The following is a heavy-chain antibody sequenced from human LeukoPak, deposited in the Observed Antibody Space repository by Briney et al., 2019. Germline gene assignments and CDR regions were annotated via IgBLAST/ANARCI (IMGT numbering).Heavy chain of an antibody. J-gene: IGHJ4*02. CDR1: GFTFTSNW. V-gene: IGHV3-7*01. CDR3: ARDATYCTNGVCYTRFDY. D-gene: IGHD2-8*01. CDR2: MNLDGSEK. Sequence: SGGSLRLSCAASGFTFTSNWMSWVRQAPGKGLEWVARMNLDGSEKHYVDSVKGRSTISRDNAKTSLYLEMNRLRAEDTAVYYCARDATYCTNGVCYTRFDYWGQGTLVTVSS.